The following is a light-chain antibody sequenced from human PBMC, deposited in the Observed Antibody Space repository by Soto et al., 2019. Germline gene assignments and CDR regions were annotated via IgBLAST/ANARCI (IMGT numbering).Light chain of an antibody. Sequence: QSALTQPASASGSPGQSITISCTGTSSNVGTYNLVSWYQQHPGKVPKLMIYEDSKRPSGVSNRFSGSKSGNTASLTISGLQAEDEADYYCCSFAGSDTYVFGTGTKLTVL. J-gene: IGLJ1*01. CDR2: EDS. CDR1: SSNVGTYNL. V-gene: IGLV2-23*01. CDR3: CSFAGSDTYV.